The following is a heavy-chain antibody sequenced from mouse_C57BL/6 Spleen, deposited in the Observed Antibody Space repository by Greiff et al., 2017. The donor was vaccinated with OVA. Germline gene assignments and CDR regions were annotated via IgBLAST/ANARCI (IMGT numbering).Heavy chain of an antibody. V-gene: IGHV1-52*01. CDR3: ARGNSYAMDY. D-gene: IGHD2-1*01. CDR2: IDPSDSET. Sequence: LQESGAELVRPGSSVKLSCKASGYTFTSYWMHWVKQRPIQGLEWIGNIDPSDSETHYNQKFKDKATLTVDKSSSTAYMQLSSLTSEDSAVYYCARGNSYAMDYWGQGTSVTVSS. CDR1: GYTFTSYW. J-gene: IGHJ4*01.